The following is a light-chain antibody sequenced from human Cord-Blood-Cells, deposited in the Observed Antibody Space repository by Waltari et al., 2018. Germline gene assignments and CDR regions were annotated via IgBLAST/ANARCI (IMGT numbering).Light chain of an antibody. Sequence: QSALTQPASVSGSPGQSITISCPGTSRDVGGYNLVSWYQQHPGKAPKLMIYEGSKRPSGVSNRFSGSKSGNTASLTISGLQAEDEADYYCCSYAGSSTSVFGGGTKLTVL. J-gene: IGLJ3*02. CDR3: CSYAGSSTSV. CDR1: SRDVGGYNL. CDR2: EGS. V-gene: IGLV2-23*01.